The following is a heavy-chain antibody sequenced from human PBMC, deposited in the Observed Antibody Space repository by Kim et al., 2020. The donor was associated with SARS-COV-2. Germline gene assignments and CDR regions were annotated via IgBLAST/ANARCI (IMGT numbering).Heavy chain of an antibody. CDR3: ARSSQVGAPAWDYYYYGMDV. Sequence: RFTISRDNSKNTLYLQMNSLRAEDTAVYYCARSSQVGAPAWDYYYYGMDVWGQGTTVTVSS. V-gene: IGHV3-30*01. J-gene: IGHJ6*02. D-gene: IGHD1-26*01.